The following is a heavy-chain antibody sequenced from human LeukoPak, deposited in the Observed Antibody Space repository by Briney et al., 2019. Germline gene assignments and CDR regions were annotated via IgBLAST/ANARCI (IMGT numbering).Heavy chain of an antibody. Sequence: GGSLRLSCAASGFTFSSCEMNWVRQTPGKGLEWVSYIDSSGTTIYYADSVKGRFTISRDNAKNTLYLQMNSLRAEDTAVYYCARGTYDYVWGSYRYQEKKPGGSWGQGTLVTASS. V-gene: IGHV3-48*03. D-gene: IGHD3-16*02. J-gene: IGHJ5*02. CDR3: ARGTYDYVWGSYRYQEKKPGGS. CDR2: IDSSGTTI. CDR1: GFTFSSCE.